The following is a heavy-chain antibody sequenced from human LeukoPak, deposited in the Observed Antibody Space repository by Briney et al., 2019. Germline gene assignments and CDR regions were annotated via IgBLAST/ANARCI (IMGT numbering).Heavy chain of an antibody. J-gene: IGHJ5*02. CDR1: GYTFTGYY. V-gene: IGHV1-2*02. D-gene: IGHD3-3*01. CDR2: INPNSGGT. CDR3: ARKKKTYYDLTSWFDP. Sequence: ASVKVSCKASGYTFTGYYMHWVRQAPGQGLEWMGWINPNSGGTNYAQKFQGRVTITRDTSISTAYMELSRLRSDDTAVYYCARKKKTYYDLTSWFDPWGQGTLVTVSS.